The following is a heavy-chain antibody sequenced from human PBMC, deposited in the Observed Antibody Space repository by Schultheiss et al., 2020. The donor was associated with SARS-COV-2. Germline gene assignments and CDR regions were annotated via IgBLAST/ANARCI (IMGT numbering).Heavy chain of an antibody. CDR3: ARGRTAMVWREFDY. J-gene: IGHJ4*02. Sequence: SVKVSCKASGGTFSSYAISWVRQAPGQGLEWMGGIIPILGTANYAQKFQGRVTITADESTSTAYMELSSLRSEDTAVYYCARGRTAMVWREFDYWGQGTLVTVSS. CDR2: IIPILGTA. CDR1: GGTFSSYA. D-gene: IGHD5-18*01. V-gene: IGHV1-69*13.